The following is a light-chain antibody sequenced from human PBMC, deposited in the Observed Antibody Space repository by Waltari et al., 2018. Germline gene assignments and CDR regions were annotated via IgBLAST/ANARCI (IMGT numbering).Light chain of an antibody. CDR2: EVS. CDR1: SSDVGGYNY. V-gene: IGLV2-14*01. CDR3: SSYTSSSTLEVV. J-gene: IGLJ2*01. Sequence: QSALTQPASVSGSPGQSITISCTGTSSDVGGYNYASWYQQHPGKAPKLMIYEVSNRPSGVSNRCSGSKSGNTASLTISGLQAEDEADYYCSSYTSSSTLEVVFGGGTKLTVL.